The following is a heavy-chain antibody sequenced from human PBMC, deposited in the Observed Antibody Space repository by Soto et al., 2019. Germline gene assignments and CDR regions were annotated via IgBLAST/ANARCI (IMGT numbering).Heavy chain of an antibody. J-gene: IGHJ4*02. Sequence: SETLSLTCTVSGVSISSGGYYWSWIRQHPGKGLEWIGNIYYSGRTYYNPSLKSRVILSVDTSKNHFSLTLRSVTAADSAMYYCASVIGGGCEYYFDFWGQGALVTVSS. CDR3: ASVIGGGCEYYFDF. D-gene: IGHD2-15*01. CDR1: GVSISSGGYY. CDR2: IYYSGRT. V-gene: IGHV4-31*03.